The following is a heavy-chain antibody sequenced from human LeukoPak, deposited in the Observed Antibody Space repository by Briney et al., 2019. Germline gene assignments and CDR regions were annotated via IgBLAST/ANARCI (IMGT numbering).Heavy chain of an antibody. J-gene: IGHJ4*02. D-gene: IGHD3-9*01. CDR3: ARQKPSFDWFSPPLDY. CDR2: IIPIFGTA. V-gene: IGHV1-69*01. CDR1: GGTFSSYA. Sequence: SVKVSCKASGGTFSSYAISWVQQAPGQGLEWMGGIIPIFGTANYAQKFQGRVTITADESTSTAYMELSSLRSEDAAVYYCARQKPSFDWFSPPLDYWGQGTLVTVSS.